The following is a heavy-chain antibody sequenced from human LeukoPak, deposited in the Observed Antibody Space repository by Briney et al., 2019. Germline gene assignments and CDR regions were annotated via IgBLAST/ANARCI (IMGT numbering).Heavy chain of an antibody. J-gene: IGHJ3*02. CDR3: ATEGSSAPRAFDI. CDR1: GYTLTELS. Sequence: ASVKVSCKVSGYTLTELSMHWVRQAPGKGLEWMGGFDPEDGETIYAQKFQGRVTMTKDTSTDTAYMGLSSLRSEDTAVYYCATEGSSAPRAFDIWGQGTMVTVSS. CDR2: FDPEDGET. D-gene: IGHD1-26*01. V-gene: IGHV1-24*01.